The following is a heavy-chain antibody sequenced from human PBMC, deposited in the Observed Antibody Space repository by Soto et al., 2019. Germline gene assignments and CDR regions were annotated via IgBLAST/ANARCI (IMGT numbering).Heavy chain of an antibody. CDR3: AKDFRDGYNFGYFDY. CDR1: GFTFSSYA. D-gene: IGHD5-12*01. CDR2: ISGSGGST. Sequence: GGSLRLSCAASGFTFSSYAMSWVRQAPGKGLEWVSAISGSGGSTYYADSVKGRFTISRDNSKNTLYLQMNSLRAEDTAVYYCAKDFRDGYNFGYFDYWGQGTLVTVSS. V-gene: IGHV3-23*01. J-gene: IGHJ4*02.